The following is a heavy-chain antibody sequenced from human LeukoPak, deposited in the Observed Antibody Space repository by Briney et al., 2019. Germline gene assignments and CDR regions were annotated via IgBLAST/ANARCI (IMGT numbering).Heavy chain of an antibody. CDR2: MNPNSGNT. V-gene: IGHV1-8*01. Sequence: ASVKVSCKASGYTFTSYDINWVRQATGQGLEWMGWMNPNSGNTGYAQKFQGRVTMTRNTSISTAYMELSSLRSEDTAVYYCARGVSGYSSGWYLDAFDIWGQGTMVTVSS. D-gene: IGHD6-19*01. CDR3: ARGVSGYSSGWYLDAFDI. CDR1: GYTFTSYD. J-gene: IGHJ3*02.